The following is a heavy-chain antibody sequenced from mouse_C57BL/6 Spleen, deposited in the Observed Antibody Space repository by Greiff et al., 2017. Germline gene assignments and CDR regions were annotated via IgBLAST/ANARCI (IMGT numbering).Heavy chain of an antibody. CDR1: GYTFTSYW. Sequence: QVQLQQSGAELVKPGASVKMSCKASGYTFTSYWITWVKQRPGQGLEWIGDIYPGSGSTNYNEKFKSKATLTVDTSSSTAYMQLSSLTSEDSAVYYCARSYDYDFAWFAYWGQGTLVTVSA. V-gene: IGHV1-55*01. J-gene: IGHJ3*01. CDR3: ARSYDYDFAWFAY. D-gene: IGHD2-4*01. CDR2: IYPGSGST.